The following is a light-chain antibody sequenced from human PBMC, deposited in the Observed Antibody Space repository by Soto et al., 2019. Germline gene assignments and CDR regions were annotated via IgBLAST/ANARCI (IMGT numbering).Light chain of an antibody. V-gene: IGKV1-39*01. Sequence: DIQMTQSPSSLSASVGDRVTITCRASQSISSYLNWYQQKPGKAPKLLIYAASSLQSGVPSRFSGSGSGTHFTLTISSLQPEDFATYDCQQSYSTPYTFGQGTNLEIK. CDR2: AAS. J-gene: IGKJ2*01. CDR3: QQSYSTPYT. CDR1: QSISSY.